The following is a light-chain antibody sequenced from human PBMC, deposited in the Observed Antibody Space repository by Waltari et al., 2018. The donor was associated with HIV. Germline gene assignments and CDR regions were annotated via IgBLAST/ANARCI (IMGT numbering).Light chain of an antibody. Sequence: SYELTQPPSVSVSPGQTARITYSGDALPKKYANWYQQKSGQAPVLVIYEDSKRPSGIPERFSGSSSGTMATLTISGAQVEDEADYYCYSTDSSGNHWVFGTGTKVTVL. V-gene: IGLV3-10*01. J-gene: IGLJ1*01. CDR1: ALPKKY. CDR2: EDS. CDR3: YSTDSSGNHWV.